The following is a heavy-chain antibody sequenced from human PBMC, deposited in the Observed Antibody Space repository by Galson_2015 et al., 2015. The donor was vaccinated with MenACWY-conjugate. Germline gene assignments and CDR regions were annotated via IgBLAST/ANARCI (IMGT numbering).Heavy chain of an antibody. V-gene: IGHV3-30*18. CDR1: GFTFRNYG. Sequence: SLRLSCAGSGFTFRNYGMHWVRQAPGKGLEGVAVISYDGRNKYYADSVKGRFTISRDNSTNTLYLQMSSLRPEDTAVYYCAKAHRGCSCGACYPGFWGKGTLVTVSS. J-gene: IGHJ4*02. CDR3: AKAHRGCSCGACYPGF. CDR2: ISYDGRNK. D-gene: IGHD2-15*01.